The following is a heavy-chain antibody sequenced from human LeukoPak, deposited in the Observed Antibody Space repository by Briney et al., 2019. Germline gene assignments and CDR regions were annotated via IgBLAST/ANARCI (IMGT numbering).Heavy chain of an antibody. CDR1: GYTFTGYY. V-gene: IGHV1-2*02. Sequence: GASVKVSCKASGYTFTGYYMHWVRQAPGQGLEWMGWINPNSGGTNYAQKFQGRVTMTRDTSISTAYMELSRLRSDDTAVYYCARIRFLEWLLPRYYFDYWGQGTLVTVSS. CDR3: ARIRFLEWLLPRYYFDY. CDR2: INPNSGGT. J-gene: IGHJ4*02. D-gene: IGHD3-3*01.